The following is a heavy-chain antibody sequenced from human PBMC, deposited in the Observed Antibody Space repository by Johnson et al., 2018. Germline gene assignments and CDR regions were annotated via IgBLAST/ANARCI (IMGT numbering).Heavy chain of an antibody. CDR2: SNWSSATV. CDR3: AKAASPAVAGDDDAFDI. CDR1: GFKFDDYG. Sequence: VQLVESGGGLVQPGRSLRLSCTASGFKFDDYGMHWVRQAPGKGLEWASSSNWSSATVGYAYSVRGRYTISRDNAKNSLYLQRNRLRAEDTALYYCAKAASPAVAGDDDAFDIWGQGTMVTVSS. J-gene: IGHJ3*02. D-gene: IGHD6-19*01. V-gene: IGHV3-9*01.